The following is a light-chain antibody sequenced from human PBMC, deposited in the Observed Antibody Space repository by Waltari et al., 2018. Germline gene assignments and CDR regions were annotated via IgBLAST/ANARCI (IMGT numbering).Light chain of an antibody. Sequence: QAGLTQQPSVGTGLRQPATITCTVPSDNVGNDVAAWLQQHQGHPPKLLSYRHNNRPSGISERFSASRSGNTASLTISGLQPEDEADYYCSTWDTSLSAVVFGGGTKLTVL. CDR2: RHN. J-gene: IGLJ2*01. CDR1: SDNVGNDV. CDR3: STWDTSLSAVV. V-gene: IGLV10-54*01.